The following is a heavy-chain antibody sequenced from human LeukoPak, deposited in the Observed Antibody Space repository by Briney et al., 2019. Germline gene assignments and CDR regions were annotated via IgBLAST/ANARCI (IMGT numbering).Heavy chain of an antibody. CDR3: ATGGRSGVAFES. CDR1: GFIASSNY. Sequence: GGSLRLSCTASGFIASSNYMSWVRQAPGKGLEWVSLIYSGGSTYYADSVMGRSTISRDKSNNTLYLQMNSLRAEDTAVYYCATGGRSGVAFESWGQGTLATVSS. D-gene: IGHD2-15*01. V-gene: IGHV3-53*01. CDR2: IYSGGST. J-gene: IGHJ4*02.